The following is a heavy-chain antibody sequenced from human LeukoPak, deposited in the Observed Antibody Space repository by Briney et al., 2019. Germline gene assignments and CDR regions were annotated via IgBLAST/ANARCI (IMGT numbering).Heavy chain of an antibody. CDR2: ISYDGSNK. D-gene: IGHD5-24*01. CDR1: GFTFSSYA. CDR3: ARGDGYNSHYYFDY. Sequence: PGGSLRLSCAASGFTFSSYAMHWVRQAPGKGLEWVAVISYDGSNKYYADSVKGRFTISRDNSKNTLYLQMNSLRAEDTAVYYCARGDGYNSHYYFDYWGQGTLVTVSS. J-gene: IGHJ4*02. V-gene: IGHV3-30-3*01.